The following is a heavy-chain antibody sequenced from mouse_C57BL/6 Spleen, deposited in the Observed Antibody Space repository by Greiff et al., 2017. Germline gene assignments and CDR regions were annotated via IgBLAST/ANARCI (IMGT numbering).Heavy chain of an antibody. CDR2: MWGGGDT. J-gene: IGHJ4*01. Sequence: QVQLKQSGPGLVAPSQSLSITYTASGFSLTSYGVDWVRQPPGKGLEWLGVMWGGGDTNNNSDLKTRLSSSEDNSKRQVFLQMNSLQADDTAMYYWAKHKGLWNAVDYWGQGTSVTVSS. D-gene: IGHD1-1*02. V-gene: IGHV2-9*01. CDR3: AKHKGLWNAVDY. CDR1: GFSLTSYG.